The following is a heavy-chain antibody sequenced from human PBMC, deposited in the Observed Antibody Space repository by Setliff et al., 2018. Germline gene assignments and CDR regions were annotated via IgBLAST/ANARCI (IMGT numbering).Heavy chain of an antibody. CDR2: IYTSWST. CDR3: ARTGTYRYFDY. D-gene: IGHD1-1*01. J-gene: IGHJ4*02. V-gene: IGHV4-61*09. Sequence: SETLSLTCAAYGGSISSGTYSYQHPGKGLEWIGHIYTSWSTIYNPSLKSRLTISLDTSKNQFSLKLSSVTAADTAVYYCARTGTYRYFDYWGQGTLVTVSS. CDR1: GGSISSGTYS.